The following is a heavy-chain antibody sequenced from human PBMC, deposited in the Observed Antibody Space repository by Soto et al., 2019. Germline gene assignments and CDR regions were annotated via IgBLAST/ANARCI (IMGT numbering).Heavy chain of an antibody. V-gene: IGHV4-31*03. CDR3: ARDQWNTYPADNWFDP. CDR1: GGSISSGGYY. D-gene: IGHD1-1*01. J-gene: IGHJ5*02. Sequence: QVQLQESGPGLVKPSQTLSLTCTVSGGSISSGGYYWSWIRQHPGKGLEWIGYIYYSGSTYYNPSLKSRVTISVDTSKNQFSLKLSSVTAVDTAVYYCARDQWNTYPADNWFDPWGQGTLVTVSS. CDR2: IYYSGST.